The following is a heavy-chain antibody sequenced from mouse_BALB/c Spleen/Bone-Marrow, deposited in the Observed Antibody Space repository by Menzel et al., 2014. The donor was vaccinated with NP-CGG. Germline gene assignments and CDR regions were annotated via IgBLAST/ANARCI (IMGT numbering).Heavy chain of an antibody. D-gene: IGHD2-1*01. CDR3: SRGMWGNPFDY. J-gene: IGHJ2*01. CDR1: GYTFTSYF. V-gene: IGHV1-14*01. Sequence: EVQLVESGPELVKPGASVKMSCKASGYTFTSYFMHWVKQKPGQGLEWIGYINPYNDGTNYNEKFKGKATLTSDKSSSTAYMELSSLTSEDSAVYYCSRGMWGNPFDYWGQSTTLTVSS. CDR2: INPYNDGT.